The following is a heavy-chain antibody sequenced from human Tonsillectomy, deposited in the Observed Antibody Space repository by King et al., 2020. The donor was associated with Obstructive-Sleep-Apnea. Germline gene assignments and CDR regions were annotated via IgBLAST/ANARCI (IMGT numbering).Heavy chain of an antibody. J-gene: IGHJ4*02. CDR1: GFTFSSYA. CDR3: AKSIITMIRGVIIEGYYFEY. D-gene: IGHD3-10*01. Sequence: VQLVESGGGLVQPGGSLRLSCAVSGFTFSSYAMSWVRQAPGKGLEWVSGVSGSVDSTHYADSVKGRVTIPRDKSKNTLYLQMNSLRAEDTAVYYCAKSIITMIRGVIIEGYYFEYWGQGTLVTVSS. V-gene: IGHV3-23*04. CDR2: VSGSVDST.